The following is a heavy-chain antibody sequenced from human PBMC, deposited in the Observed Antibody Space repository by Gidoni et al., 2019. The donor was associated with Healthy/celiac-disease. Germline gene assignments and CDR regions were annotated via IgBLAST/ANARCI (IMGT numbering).Heavy chain of an antibody. CDR3: ARANRGYGMKYYYYYGMDV. Sequence: QVQLVQSGAEVKKPGSSVKVSCKASGGTFSSSAIRWVRQAPGQGLEWMGGIIPIFGTANYAPKFQGRVTITADESTSTAYMELSSLRSEDTAVYYCARANRGYGMKYYYYYGMDVWGQGTTVTVSS. CDR2: IIPIFGTA. V-gene: IGHV1-69*01. J-gene: IGHJ6*02. D-gene: IGHD5-18*01. CDR1: GGTFSSSA.